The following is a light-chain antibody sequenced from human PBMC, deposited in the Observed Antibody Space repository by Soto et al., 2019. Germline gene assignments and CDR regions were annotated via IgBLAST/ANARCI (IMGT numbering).Light chain of an antibody. V-gene: IGKV1-12*01. J-gene: IGKJ3*01. CDR1: QGISSW. CDR3: QQVNNIPFT. CDR2: AAS. Sequence: DIQMTQSPSSVSASVGDRVTITCRASQGISSWLAWYQQKPGRAPKLLIFAASSLQSGVPSRFSGSGYGTDFTLIISSPQPEDFATYYCQQVNNIPFTFGPGTKVDIK.